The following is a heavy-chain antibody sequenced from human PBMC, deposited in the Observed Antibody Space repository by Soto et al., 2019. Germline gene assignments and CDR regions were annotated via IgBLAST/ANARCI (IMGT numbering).Heavy chain of an antibody. J-gene: IGHJ3*02. V-gene: IGHV1-24*01. D-gene: IGHD3-22*01. CDR1: GYTLTELS. CDR3: ATRISMIVVDAFDI. CDR2: FDPEDGET. Sequence: ASVKVSCKVSGYTLTELSMHWVRQAPGKGREWMGGFDPEDGETTYAQKFQGRVTMTEDTSTDTAYMELSSLRSEDTAVYYCATRISMIVVDAFDIWGQGTMVTVSS.